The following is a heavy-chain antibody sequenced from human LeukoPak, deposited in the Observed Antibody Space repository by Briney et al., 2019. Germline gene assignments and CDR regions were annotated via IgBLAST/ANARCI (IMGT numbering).Heavy chain of an antibody. J-gene: IGHJ6*02. CDR2: IRGNGET. CDR3: AKDGVKGYDSSGYYYYYYGMDV. V-gene: IGHV3-23*01. CDR1: GLSFSTFA. Sequence: GGSLRLSCAASGLSFSTFAMSWVRQGPARGLEWVSSIRGNGETFYADSVRGRFTLSSDSFRNTLYLQMNSLRAEDTAVYYCAKDGVKGYDSSGYYYYYYGMDVWGQGTTVTVSS. D-gene: IGHD3-22*01.